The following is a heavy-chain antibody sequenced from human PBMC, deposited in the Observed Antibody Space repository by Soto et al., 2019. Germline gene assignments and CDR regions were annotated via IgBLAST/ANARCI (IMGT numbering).Heavy chain of an antibody. CDR3: ARDWDPWGSYNTDY. CDR2: ITPWKGNT. D-gene: IGHD1-1*01. CDR1: GYNFMPDG. Sequence: ASVKVFGKTSGYNFMPDGVNWVRQAPGQGPEWMGWITPWKGNTNYAQSFQGRVTMTTDTSTSTAYMELRGLTSDDTAVYYCARDWDPWGSYNTDYWG. V-gene: IGHV1-18*04. J-gene: IGHJ4*01.